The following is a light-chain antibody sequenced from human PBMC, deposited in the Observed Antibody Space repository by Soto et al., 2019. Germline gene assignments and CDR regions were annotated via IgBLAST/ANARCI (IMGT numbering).Light chain of an antibody. CDR1: SSDVGGSNF. CDR3: VSYTSSTTYV. V-gene: IGLV2-14*03. J-gene: IGLJ1*01. CDR2: DVA. Sequence: QSVLTQPASVSDSPGQSITISCTGTSSDVGGSNFVSWYQQHPGKPPKLIIYDVANRPSGVSNRFSGSKSGNTASLIISRLQTEDEADYYCVSYTSSTTYVFGTGTKATVL.